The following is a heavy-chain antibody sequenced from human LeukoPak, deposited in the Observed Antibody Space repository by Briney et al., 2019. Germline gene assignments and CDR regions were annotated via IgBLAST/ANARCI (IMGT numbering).Heavy chain of an antibody. V-gene: IGHV3-33*01. Sequence: GGSLRLSCAASGFTFSSYGMHWVRQAPGKGLEWVAVIWYDGSNKYYADSVKGRFTISRDNSKNTLYLQMNSLRAEDTAVYYCARDFVQYCSGGSCPFDYRGQGTLVTVSS. D-gene: IGHD2-15*01. CDR2: IWYDGSNK. CDR3: ARDFVQYCSGGSCPFDY. J-gene: IGHJ4*02. CDR1: GFTFSSYG.